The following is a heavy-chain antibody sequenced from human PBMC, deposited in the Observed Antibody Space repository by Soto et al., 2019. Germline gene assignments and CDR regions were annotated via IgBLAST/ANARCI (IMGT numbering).Heavy chain of an antibody. V-gene: IGHV3-9*01. Sequence: SLRLSCAASGFPFDDYGMHWVRQAPGKGLEWVSGSSWNSGSIGYADSVKGRFTISRDNAKNSLYLQMDSLRPDDTAIYFCVKDEGIEAVDVWGQGTTVTVSS. J-gene: IGHJ6*02. CDR3: VKDEGIEAVDV. CDR1: GFPFDDYG. CDR2: SSWNSGSI. D-gene: IGHD3-3*02.